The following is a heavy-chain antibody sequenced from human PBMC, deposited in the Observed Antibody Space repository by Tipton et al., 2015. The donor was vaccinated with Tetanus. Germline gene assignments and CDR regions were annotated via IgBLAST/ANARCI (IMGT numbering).Heavy chain of an antibody. CDR2: IYYSGNS. CDR3: ARRGGDFLTGYYDS. CDR1: GVSISSGDYC. V-gene: IGHV4-30-4*08. J-gene: IGHJ4*02. D-gene: IGHD3-9*01. Sequence: TLSLTCTVSGVSISSGDYCWSWIRQSPGKGLEWIGYIYYSGNSYYNPSLKSRVTISIDTSKNQFSLKLNSVTAADTAVYYCARRGGDFLTGYYDSWGQGTLVTVSS.